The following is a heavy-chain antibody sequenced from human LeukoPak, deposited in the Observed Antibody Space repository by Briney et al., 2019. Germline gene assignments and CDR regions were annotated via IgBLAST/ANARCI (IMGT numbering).Heavy chain of an antibody. D-gene: IGHD3-3*01. Sequence: GGSLRLSCAASGFTFSSYAMSWVRQAPGKGLEWVSAISGSGGSTYYADSVKGRYTISRDNSKNTLYLQMNSLRAEDTAVYYCAKDGDFWSGYTFDYWGQGTLVTVSS. CDR2: ISGSGGST. V-gene: IGHV3-23*01. J-gene: IGHJ4*02. CDR1: GFTFSSYA. CDR3: AKDGDFWSGYTFDY.